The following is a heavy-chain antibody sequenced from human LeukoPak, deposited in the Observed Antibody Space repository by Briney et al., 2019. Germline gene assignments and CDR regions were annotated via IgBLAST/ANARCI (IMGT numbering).Heavy chain of an antibody. CDR3: AGVRSGYFDY. D-gene: IGHD3-3*01. Sequence: SETLSLTCTVSGYSISSGYYWGWIRQPPGKGLEWIGSIYHSGSTYYNPSLKSRVTISINTSKNQFSLKLSSVTAADTAVYYCAGVRSGYFDYWGQGTLVTVSS. CDR2: IYHSGST. CDR1: GYSISSGYY. J-gene: IGHJ4*02. V-gene: IGHV4-38-2*02.